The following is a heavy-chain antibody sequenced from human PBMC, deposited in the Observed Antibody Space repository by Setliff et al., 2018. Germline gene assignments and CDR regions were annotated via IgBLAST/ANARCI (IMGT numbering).Heavy chain of an antibody. D-gene: IGHD3-10*01. CDR1: GYTFTSYA. J-gene: IGHJ6*02. Sequence: ASVKVSCKASGYTFTSYAMNWVRQAPGQGLEWMGWINTNTGNPTYAQGFTGRFVFSLDTSVSTAYLQISSLKAEDIAVYYCARVSITMVRGVIISYYYYGMDVWGQGTTVTVSS. V-gene: IGHV7-4-1*02. CDR2: INTNTGNP. CDR3: ARVSITMVRGVIISYYYYGMDV.